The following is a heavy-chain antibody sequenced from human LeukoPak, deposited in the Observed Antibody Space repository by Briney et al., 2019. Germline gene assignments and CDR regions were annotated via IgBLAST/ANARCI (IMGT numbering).Heavy chain of an antibody. J-gene: IGHJ4*02. V-gene: IGHV1-24*01. CDR2: FDPEDGET. Sequence: ASVKVSCKVSGYTLTELSMHWVRQAPGKGLEWMGGFDPEDGETIYAQKFQGRVTVTRDTSTSIVHMELSGLRSEDTAVYYCARDQEGFDYWGQGTQVTVSS. CDR1: GYTLTELS. CDR3: ARDQEGFDY.